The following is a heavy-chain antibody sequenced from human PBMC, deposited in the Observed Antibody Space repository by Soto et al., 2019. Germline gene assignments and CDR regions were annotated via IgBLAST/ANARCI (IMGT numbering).Heavy chain of an antibody. CDR3: ARVVLVGATPDYFDH. D-gene: IGHD1-26*01. J-gene: IGHJ4*01. V-gene: IGHV3-53*01. Sequence: EVQLVESGGGLIQPGGSLRLSCAVSGFTVSRNFMSWIRQAPGKGLQWVSILYSGGTTYYTDSVKGRFTISGDNSKITVYLQMNSLRVEDTATYYCARVVLVGATPDYFDHWGQGTLVSVSS. CDR2: LYSGGTT. CDR1: GFTVSRNF.